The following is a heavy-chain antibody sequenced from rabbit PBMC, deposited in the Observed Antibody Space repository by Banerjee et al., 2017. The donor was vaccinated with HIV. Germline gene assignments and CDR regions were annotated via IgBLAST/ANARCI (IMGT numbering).Heavy chain of an antibody. V-gene: IGHV1S47*01. D-gene: IGHD5-1*01. CDR2: IYPDYGST. CDR3: TDLVHVDAYFRL. J-gene: IGHJ4*01. CDR1: GIDFSSYG. Sequence: QEQLVESGGGLVTLGGSLKLSCKASGIDFSSYGISWVRQAPGKGLEWIAYIYPDYGSTDYASWVNGRFTISLDNAQNTVFLQMTSLTAADTATYFCTDLVHVDAYFRLWGQGTLVTVS.